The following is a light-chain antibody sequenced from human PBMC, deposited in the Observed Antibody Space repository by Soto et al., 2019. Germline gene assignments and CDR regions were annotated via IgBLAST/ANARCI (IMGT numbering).Light chain of an antibody. CDR1: QSVSSNY. Sequence: EIVLTQSPGTLSLSPGERATXSCRASQSVSSNYLAWYQQRPGQAPRLLIYGASTRAAGVPDRFSGSGSGTEFTLTINRLEPEDFAVFYCHQYDRSAIFTFGPGTTVDIK. CDR2: GAS. CDR3: HQYDRSAIFT. V-gene: IGKV3-20*01. J-gene: IGKJ3*01.